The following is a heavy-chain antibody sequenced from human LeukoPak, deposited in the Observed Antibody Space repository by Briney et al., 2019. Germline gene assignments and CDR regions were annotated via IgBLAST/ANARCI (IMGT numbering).Heavy chain of an antibody. CDR3: ARRMGGWYQLYYFDY. CDR2: INHSGST. D-gene: IGHD6-19*01. Sequence: PSETLSLTCAVYGGSFSGYYWSWIRQPPGKGLEWIGEINHSGSTNYNPSLKSRVTISVDTSKNQFSLKLSSVTAADTAVYYCARRMGGWYQLYYFDYWGQGTLVTASS. J-gene: IGHJ4*02. CDR1: GGSFSGYY. V-gene: IGHV4-34*01.